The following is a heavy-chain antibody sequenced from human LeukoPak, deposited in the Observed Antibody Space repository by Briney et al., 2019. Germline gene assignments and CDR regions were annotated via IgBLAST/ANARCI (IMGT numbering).Heavy chain of an antibody. CDR1: GFTFSSYW. D-gene: IGHD4-17*01. CDR3: ARAPSTVTDYYYGMDV. V-gene: IGHV3-7*03. Sequence: GGSLRLSCAASGFTFSSYWMNWARQAPGKGLEWVASINHNGNVNYYVDSVKGRFTISRENAKNSLYLQMNSLRAEDTAVYYCARAPSTVTDYYYGMDVWGQGTTVTVSS. CDR2: INHNGNVN. J-gene: IGHJ6*02.